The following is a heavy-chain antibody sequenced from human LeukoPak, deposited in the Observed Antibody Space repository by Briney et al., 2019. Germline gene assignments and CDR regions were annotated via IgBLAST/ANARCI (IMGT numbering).Heavy chain of an antibody. CDR1: GGSFSGYY. J-gene: IGHJ4*02. CDR3: ARESGSDGSGSSYFDY. V-gene: IGHV4-34*01. CDR2: INHSGST. D-gene: IGHD3-10*01. Sequence: SETLSPTCAVYGGSFSGYYWSWIRQPPGKGLEWIGEINHSGSTNYNPSLKSRVTISVDTSKNQFSLKLSSVTAADTAVYYCARESGSDGSGSSYFDYWGQGTLVTVSS.